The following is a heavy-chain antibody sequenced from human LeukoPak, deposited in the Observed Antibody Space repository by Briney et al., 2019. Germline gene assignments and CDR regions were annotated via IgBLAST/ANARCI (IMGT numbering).Heavy chain of an antibody. CDR2: IEQDGSEK. CDR1: GFTFSSYW. V-gene: IGHV3-7*01. J-gene: IGHJ4*02. Sequence: PGGSLRLSCAASGFTFSSYWMSWVRQAPGKGLEWVANIEQDGSEKYYVDSVKGRFTISRDNAKNSLYLQMNSLRAEDTAVYYCASTIGGYYDSSGNFDYWGQGTLVTVSS. D-gene: IGHD3-22*01. CDR3: ASTIGGYYDSSGNFDY.